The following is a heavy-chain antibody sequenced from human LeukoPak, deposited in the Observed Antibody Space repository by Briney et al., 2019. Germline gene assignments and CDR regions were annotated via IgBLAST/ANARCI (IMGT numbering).Heavy chain of an antibody. CDR1: GYSISSGYY. CDR3: ASYYASGVSAYNYYGMDV. CDR2: MSHNRGT. V-gene: IGHV4-38-2*01. Sequence: SETLSLTCAVSGYSISSGYYWGWIRQPPGQGLEWIGSMSHNRGTYYNPSLKSRVTISMDTSKNQFSLRLSSVNAADTAVYYCASYYASGVSAYNYYGMDVWGKGTTVTVSS. D-gene: IGHD3-10*01. J-gene: IGHJ6*04.